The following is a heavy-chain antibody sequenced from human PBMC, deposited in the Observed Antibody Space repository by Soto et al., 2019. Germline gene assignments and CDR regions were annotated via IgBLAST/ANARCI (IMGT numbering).Heavy chain of an antibody. CDR1: GYTFTGYY. J-gene: IGHJ5*02. CDR2: INPNSGGT. D-gene: IGHD3-9*01. Sequence: ASVKVSCKASGYTFTGYYMHWVRQAPEQGLEWMGWINPNSGGTNYAQKFQGWVTMTRDTSISTAYMELSRLRSDDTAVYYCARGAPVRYFDWLLLGWFDPWGQGTLVTVSS. CDR3: ARGAPVRYFDWLLLGWFDP. V-gene: IGHV1-2*04.